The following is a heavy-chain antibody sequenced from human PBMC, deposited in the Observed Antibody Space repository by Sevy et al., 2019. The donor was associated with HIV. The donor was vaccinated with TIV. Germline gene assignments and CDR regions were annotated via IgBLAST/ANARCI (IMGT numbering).Heavy chain of an antibody. CDR2: ISGSGGST. CDR1: GFTFSSYA. CDR3: AKDIVVVPDPQSYYYYYGMDV. V-gene: IGHV3-23*01. J-gene: IGHJ6*02. Sequence: GGSLRLSCAASGFTFSSYAMSWVRQAPGKGLEWVSAISGSGGSTYYADSVKGRFTISRENSKNTPYLQMNGLRAEDTAVYYCAKDIVVVPDPQSYYYYYGMDVWGQGTTVTVSS. D-gene: IGHD2-2*01.